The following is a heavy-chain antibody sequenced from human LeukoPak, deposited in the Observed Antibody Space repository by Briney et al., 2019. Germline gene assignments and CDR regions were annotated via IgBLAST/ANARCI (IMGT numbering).Heavy chain of an antibody. D-gene: IGHD1-26*01. CDR3: AVGPSFEY. V-gene: IGHV4-61*02. CDR1: GGSISSDSYF. Sequence: SQTLSLTCTVSGGSISSDSYFWSWIRQPAGKGLEWIGRIYTSGSTNYNPSLKSRVTISLDTSKNQFSLNLSSVTAADTAVYYCAVGPSFEYWGQGTLVTVSS. CDR2: IYTSGST. J-gene: IGHJ4*02.